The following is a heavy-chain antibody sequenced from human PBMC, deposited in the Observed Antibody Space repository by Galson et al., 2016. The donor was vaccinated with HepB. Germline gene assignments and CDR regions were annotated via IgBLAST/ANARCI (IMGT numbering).Heavy chain of an antibody. J-gene: IGHJ4*02. CDR3: ARQTDGSGWYYPY. CDR1: GFYFTNYW. V-gene: IGHV5-51*01. Sequence: QSGAEVKKPGESLRISCQGSGFYFTNYWIGWVRQMPGQGLEWMGIIYPGDSTTRYSPSFQGQVTISADKFINTAYLQWNTLKASDTALYYCARQTDGSGWYYPYWGQGTLVTVSS. CDR2: IYPGDSTT. D-gene: IGHD6-19*01.